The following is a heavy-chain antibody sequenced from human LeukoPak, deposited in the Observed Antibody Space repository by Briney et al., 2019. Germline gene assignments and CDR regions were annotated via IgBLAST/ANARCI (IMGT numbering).Heavy chain of an antibody. Sequence: GRSLRLSCAASGFTFSSYAMHWVRQAPGKGLEWVAVISYDGSNKYYADSVKGRFTISRDNSKNTLYLQMNSLRAEDTAVYYCARGVVTFDYWGQGTLVTVSS. D-gene: IGHD3-3*01. V-gene: IGHV3-30*04. CDR3: ARGVVTFDY. CDR2: ISYDGSNK. J-gene: IGHJ4*02. CDR1: GFTFSSYA.